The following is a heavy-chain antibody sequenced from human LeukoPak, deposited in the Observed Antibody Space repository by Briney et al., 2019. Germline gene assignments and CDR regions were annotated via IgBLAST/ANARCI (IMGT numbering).Heavy chain of an antibody. CDR2: IYYSGST. V-gene: IGHV4-39*01. CDR1: SGSISSNNYY. D-gene: IGHD2-2*01. J-gene: IGHJ4*02. Sequence: SETLSLTCTVSSGSISSNNYYWGWIRQPPGQGLQWIGNIYYSGSTYYNPSLKSRVIISVDTSKNQFSLKLSSVTAADTAVYFCARLGTGDCSGTCYGFDCWGQGTLVTVSS. CDR3: ARLGTGDCSGTCYGFDC.